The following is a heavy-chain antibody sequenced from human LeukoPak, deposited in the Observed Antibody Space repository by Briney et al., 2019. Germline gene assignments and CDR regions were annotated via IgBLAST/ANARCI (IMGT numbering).Heavy chain of an antibody. D-gene: IGHD3-22*01. J-gene: IGHJ4*02. CDR1: GFTFSSYA. Sequence: GGSLRLSCAASGFTFSSYAMSWVRQAPGKGLEWVSAISGSGGSTYYADSVKGRFTISRDNSKNTLYLQMNSLRAEDTAVYYCAKDTAADSGYYSTASDYWGQGTLVTVSS. CDR3: AKDTAADSGYYSTASDY. V-gene: IGHV3-23*01. CDR2: ISGSGGST.